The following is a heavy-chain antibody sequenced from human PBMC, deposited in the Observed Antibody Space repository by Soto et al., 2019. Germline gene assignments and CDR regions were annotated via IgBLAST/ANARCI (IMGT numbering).Heavy chain of an antibody. CDR2: IYYSGST. Sequence: PSETLSLTCTVSGGSISSSSYYWGWIRQPPGKGLEWIGSIYYSGSTYYNPSLKSRVTISVDTSKNQFSLKLSSVTAADTAVYYCARAPRSSIAARHFDYWGQGTLVTVSS. V-gene: IGHV4-39*01. CDR1: GGSISSSSYY. J-gene: IGHJ4*02. D-gene: IGHD6-6*01. CDR3: ARAPRSSIAARHFDY.